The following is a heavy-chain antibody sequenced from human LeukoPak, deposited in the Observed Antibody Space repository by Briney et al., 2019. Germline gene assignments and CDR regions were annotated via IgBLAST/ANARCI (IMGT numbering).Heavy chain of an antibody. CDR3: AREMVGAALDY. J-gene: IGHJ4*02. D-gene: IGHD2-15*01. CDR2: ISFSSTHI. V-gene: IGHV3-21*06. Sequence: PGGSLRLSCAASGFIFSNYGMSWVRQAPGKGLEWVSSISFSSTHIYYADSIQGRFTISRDNAENSLYLQMNSLRAEDTAVYYCAREMVGAALDYWGQGTLVTVSS. CDR1: GFIFSNYG.